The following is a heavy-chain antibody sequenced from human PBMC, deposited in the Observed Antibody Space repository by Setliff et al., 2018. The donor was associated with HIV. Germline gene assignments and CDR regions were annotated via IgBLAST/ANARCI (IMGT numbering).Heavy chain of an antibody. CDR3: ARRVPPIPSGDLDY. V-gene: IGHV1-2*02. J-gene: IGHJ4*02. CDR1: GYTFTNYD. Sequence: GASVKVSCKASGYTFTNYDINWVRQAPGQGLEWMGWINPNSSDTNYAQKFQGRVTMTRDTSISTAYMDLSRLRSDDTAVYYCARRVPPIPSGDLDYWGQGTLVTVSS. D-gene: IGHD4-17*01. CDR2: INPNSSDT.